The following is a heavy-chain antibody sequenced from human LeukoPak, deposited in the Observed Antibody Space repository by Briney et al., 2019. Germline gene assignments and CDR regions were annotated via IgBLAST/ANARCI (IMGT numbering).Heavy chain of an antibody. D-gene: IGHD6-19*01. V-gene: IGHV1-2*06. Sequence: ASVKVSCKASGYTFTGYYMHWVRQAPGQGLEWMGRINPNSGGANYAQNFQGRVTMTRDTSISTAYMELSRLGSDDTAVYYCARRAVADTSPFDYWGQGTLVTVSS. CDR2: INPNSGGA. CDR3: ARRAVADTSPFDY. CDR1: GYTFTGYY. J-gene: IGHJ4*02.